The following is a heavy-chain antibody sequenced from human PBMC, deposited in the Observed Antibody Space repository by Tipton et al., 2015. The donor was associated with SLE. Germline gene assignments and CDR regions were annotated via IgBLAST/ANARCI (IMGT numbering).Heavy chain of an antibody. V-gene: IGHV4-59*12. CDR2: IYYSGAT. J-gene: IGHJ6*02. CDR3: ARGLLTWRGAIVGVDV. D-gene: IGHD2-21*02. CDR1: GGSISSSY. Sequence: TLSLTCNISGGSISSSYWSWIRQPPGKGLEWIGYIYYSGATKNNPSLRSRVTISLDTSKNQFSLKLSSVTAADTAVYYCARGLLTWRGAIVGVDVWGQGTTVNVSS.